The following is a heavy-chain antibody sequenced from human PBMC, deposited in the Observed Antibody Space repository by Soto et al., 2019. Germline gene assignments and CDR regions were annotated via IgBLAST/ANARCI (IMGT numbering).Heavy chain of an antibody. CDR2: IYYGGST. D-gene: IGHD3-22*01. CDR1: GGSVSSGSYY. J-gene: IGHJ4*02. Sequence: WETLSLTCTVSGGSVSSGSYYWSWMRQPPGKGLEWIGYIYYGGSTNYNPPLKSRVTISVDTSKNQFSLKLSSVTAADTAVYYCARVVKEGTMIEYYFDYWGQVTLVTVSS. CDR3: ARVVKEGTMIEYYFDY. V-gene: IGHV4-61*01.